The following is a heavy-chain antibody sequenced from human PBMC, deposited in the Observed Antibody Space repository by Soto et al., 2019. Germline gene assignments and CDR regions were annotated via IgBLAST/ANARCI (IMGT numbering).Heavy chain of an antibody. D-gene: IGHD3-10*01. CDR2: IKQDGSEK. CDR3: ARLQMLGVNTGGHFDY. CDR1: GFTFSSYW. Sequence: TGGSLTLSCAASGFTFSSYWLSWVRQAPGKGLEWVANIKQDGSEKYYLDSVTGRFTISRDNAKNSLYLQMDSLRAGDTAVYYCARLQMLGVNTGGHFDYWGQGTLVTVSS. J-gene: IGHJ4*02. V-gene: IGHV3-7*01.